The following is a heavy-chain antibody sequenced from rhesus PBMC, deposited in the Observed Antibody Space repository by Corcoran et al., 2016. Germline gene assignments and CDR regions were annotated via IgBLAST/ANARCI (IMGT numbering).Heavy chain of an antibody. D-gene: IGHD4-23*01. V-gene: IGHV4-169*01. Sequence: QLQLQESGPGLVKPSETLSVTCAVSGGSISSSYWSWIRQAPGKGLEWIGYIYGSGSSTNYNPSLKSRVTQSVDTSKNQLSLKLSSVTPADTAVYYCSRGYSNYVGDCYFDLWSPGTPITISS. CDR1: GGSISSSY. CDR2: IYGSGSST. CDR3: SRGYSNYVGDCYFDL. J-gene: IGHJ2*01.